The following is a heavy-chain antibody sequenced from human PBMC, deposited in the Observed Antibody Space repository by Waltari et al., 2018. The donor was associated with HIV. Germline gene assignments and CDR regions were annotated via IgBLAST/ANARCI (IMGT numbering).Heavy chain of an antibody. Sequence: QVQLQQWGAGLLKPSETLSLTCAVYGGSFSGYYWSWIRQPPGKGLEWIGESNHSGSTNYNPSLKSRVTISVDTSKNQFSLKLSSVTAADTAVYYCARTFGTGYYYDSSGYRDDAFDIWGQGTMVTVSS. J-gene: IGHJ3*02. CDR1: GGSFSGYY. CDR3: ARTFGTGYYYDSSGYRDDAFDI. V-gene: IGHV4-34*01. CDR2: SNHSGST. D-gene: IGHD3-22*01.